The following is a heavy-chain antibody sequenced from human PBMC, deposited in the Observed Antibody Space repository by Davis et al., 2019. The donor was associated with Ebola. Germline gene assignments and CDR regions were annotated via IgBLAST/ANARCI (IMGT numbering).Heavy chain of an antibody. Sequence: LRLSCTVSGGSISSGDYYWSWIRQPPGKGLEWIGYIYYSGSTYYNPSLKSRVTISVDTSKNQFSLKLSSVTAADTAVYYCARGPMIVVVRWYYYYGMDVWGQGTTVTVSS. J-gene: IGHJ6*02. D-gene: IGHD3-22*01. CDR1: GGSISSGDYY. V-gene: IGHV4-30-4*01. CDR3: ARGPMIVVVRWYYYYGMDV. CDR2: IYYSGST.